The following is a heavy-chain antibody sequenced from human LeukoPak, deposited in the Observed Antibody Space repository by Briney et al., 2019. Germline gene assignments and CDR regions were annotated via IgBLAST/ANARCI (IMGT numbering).Heavy chain of an antibody. CDR2: INPNSGGT. Sequence: ASVKVSCKASGYSFSDYDIHWVRQAPGQGLEWMGWINPNSGGTNYAPKFQGRVTMTRDTSISTAYVELSSLRSDDTAVYYCARGGRYCSTLTCHQDYWGLGTLVTVSS. CDR1: GYSFSDYD. D-gene: IGHD2-2*01. J-gene: IGHJ4*02. V-gene: IGHV1-2*02. CDR3: ARGGRYCSTLTCHQDY.